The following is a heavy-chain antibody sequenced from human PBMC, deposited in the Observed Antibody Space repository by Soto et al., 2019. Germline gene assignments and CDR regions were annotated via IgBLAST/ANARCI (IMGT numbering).Heavy chain of an antibody. V-gene: IGHV3-30*03. J-gene: IGHJ6*02. CDR1: GFTFSSYG. D-gene: IGHD2-15*01. CDR3: HAASGGMDV. CDR2: ISYDGSNK. Sequence: HPGGSLRLSCAASGFTFSSYGMHWVRQAPGKGLEWVAVISYDGSNKYYADSVKGRFTISRDNSKNTLYLQMNSLRAEDTAVYYSHAASGGMDVWGQGTTVTVSS.